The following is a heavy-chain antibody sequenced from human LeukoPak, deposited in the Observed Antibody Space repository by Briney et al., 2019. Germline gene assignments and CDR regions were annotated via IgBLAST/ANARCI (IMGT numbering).Heavy chain of an antibody. D-gene: IGHD3-22*01. CDR2: IRYDGSNK. J-gene: IGHJ4*02. CDR1: GFTFSSYG. Sequence: GGALRLSCAASGFTFSSYGMHWVRQAPGKGLEGVAFIRYDGSNKYYADSVKGRFTISSDNSKNTLYLQMNSLRAEDTAVYYCAKDRDDSSGFHFDYWGQGTLVTVSS. CDR3: AKDRDDSSGFHFDY. V-gene: IGHV3-30*02.